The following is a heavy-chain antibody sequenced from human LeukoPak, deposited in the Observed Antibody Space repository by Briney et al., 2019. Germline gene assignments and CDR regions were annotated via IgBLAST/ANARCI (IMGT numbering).Heavy chain of an antibody. J-gene: IGHJ4*02. CDR1: GFTFSSYG. V-gene: IGHV3-30*18. D-gene: IGHD5-12*01. CDR2: ISYDGSNK. CDR3: AKDRFTDVDKGPFDY. Sequence: GGPLRLSCAASGFTFSSYGMHWVRQAPGKGLEWVAVISYDGSNKYYADSVKGRFTISRDNSKNTLYLQMNSLRAEDTAVYYCAKDRFTDVDKGPFDYWGQGTLVTVSS.